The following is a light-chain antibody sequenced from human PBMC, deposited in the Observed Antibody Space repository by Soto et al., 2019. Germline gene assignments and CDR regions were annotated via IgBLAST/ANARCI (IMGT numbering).Light chain of an antibody. J-gene: IGLJ3*02. CDR1: RSNIGNNY. CDR2: DNN. V-gene: IGLV1-51*01. CDR3: GSWDSSLSVVM. Sequence: QSVLTQPPSVSAAPGQKVTISCSGSRSNIGNNYVAWYQQLPGTAPKLLISDNNRRPSGIPDRFSGSKSGTSATLGITGLQTGDEADYYCGSWDSSLSVVMFGGGTKLTVL.